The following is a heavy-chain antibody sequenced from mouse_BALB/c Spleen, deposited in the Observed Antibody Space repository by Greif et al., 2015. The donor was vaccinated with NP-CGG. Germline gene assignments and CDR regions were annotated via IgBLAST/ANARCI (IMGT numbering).Heavy chain of an antibody. D-gene: IGHD2-3*01. J-gene: IGHJ2*01. CDR3: TRDVDGNYLDY. CDR1: GFTFSSYT. V-gene: IGHV5-6-4*01. CDR2: ISSGGSYT. Sequence: SGGGLVKPGGSLKLSCAASGFTFSSYTMSWVRQTPEKRLEWVATISSGGSYTYYPDSVKGRFTISRDNAKNTLYLQMSSLKSEDTAMYYCTRDVDGNYLDYWGQGATLTVSS.